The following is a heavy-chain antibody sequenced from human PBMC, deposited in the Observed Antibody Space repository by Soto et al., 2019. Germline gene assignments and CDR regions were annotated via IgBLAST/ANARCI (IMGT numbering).Heavy chain of an antibody. Sequence: PGGSLRLSCAASGFAFTNYGFHWVRQAPGKGLEWVAHISNDGTKKFYADSVKGRFTISRDNSETTVYLHLTSLRRDDTALFYCARDVAMPTGLGLGYWGQGTLVTVSS. CDR1: GFAFTNYG. D-gene: IGHD4-4*01. CDR2: ISNDGTKK. CDR3: ARDVAMPTGLGLGY. V-gene: IGHV3-30*03. J-gene: IGHJ4*02.